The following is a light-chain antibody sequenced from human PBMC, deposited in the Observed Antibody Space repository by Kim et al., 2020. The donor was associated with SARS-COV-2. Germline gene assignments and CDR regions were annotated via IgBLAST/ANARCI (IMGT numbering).Light chain of an antibody. J-gene: IGKJ4*01. Sequence: DIQMTQSPSSLAASVGDRVTIACRASQSIGTYLNWYQQKPGKAPKLLIFAASTLQSGVPSRFSGSGSGTDFTLTVTSLQPEDFATYYCQQSHTTPLLTFGGGTKGDIK. CDR2: AAS. CDR3: QQSHTTPLLT. V-gene: IGKV1-39*01. CDR1: QSIGTY.